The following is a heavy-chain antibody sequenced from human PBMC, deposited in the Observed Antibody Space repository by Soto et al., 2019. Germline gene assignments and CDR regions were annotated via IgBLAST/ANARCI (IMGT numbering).Heavy chain of an antibody. CDR2: TYYRSKWYN. J-gene: IGHJ4*03. CDR1: GDSVSSNSAA. CDR3: ERVPLGLGGAGDYYSAWEV. Sequence: SQALSLTCAISGDSVSSNSAAWNWIRQSPSRGLEWLGRTYYRSKWYNDYAVSVKSPITINPDTSKNQFSLQLNSVIPKDTAVYYCERVPLGLGGAGDYYSAWEVWARGPQVTFSS. V-gene: IGHV6-1*01. D-gene: IGHD2-21*02.